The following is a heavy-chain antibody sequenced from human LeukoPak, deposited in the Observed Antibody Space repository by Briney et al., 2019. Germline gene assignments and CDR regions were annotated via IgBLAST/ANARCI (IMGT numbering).Heavy chain of an antibody. CDR1: GGSINSGNYY. J-gene: IGHJ4*02. D-gene: IGHD3-16*01. V-gene: IGHV4-39*01. CDR3: ARKTIMVTFGGVPD. CDR2: VYYSGNT. Sequence: PSETLSLTCTVSGGSINSGNYYWGWIRQPPEKGLEWIGTVYYSGNTYYSPSLKSRVTMSVDTSKNQFSLKLSSVTAADTAVYYCARKTIMVTFGGVPDWGQGTLVTVSS.